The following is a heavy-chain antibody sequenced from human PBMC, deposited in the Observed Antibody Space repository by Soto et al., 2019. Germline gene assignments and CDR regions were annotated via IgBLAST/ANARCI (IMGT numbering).Heavy chain of an antibody. CDR2: SHQSGNT. V-gene: IGHV4-4*02. Sequence: QVQLQESGPGLVKPSGTLSLTCAVSGVSIGSHDWWTWVRQPPGKGLEWIGESHQSGNTHYNSSLESRVTISLDQSKNHFSLQLSSVAVADTAVYYCATRATGRVYWGQGTLVTVSS. D-gene: IGHD5-12*01. CDR1: GVSIGSHDW. CDR3: ATRATGRVY. J-gene: IGHJ4*02.